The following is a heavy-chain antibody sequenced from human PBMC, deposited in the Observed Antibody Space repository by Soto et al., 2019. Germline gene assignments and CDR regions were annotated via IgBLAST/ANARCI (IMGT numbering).Heavy chain of an antibody. Sequence: QVQLVESGGGVVQPGTSLRLACEASGFNFGAYGMHWVRQAPGKGLECVAVISHDGTKTYYSDSVKGRFTVSRDNSKNMLYVQMVSLRTDDTAVYSCAKDRRDGYTTCSRCYGVDVWGQGTTVTVSS. V-gene: IGHV3-30*18. CDR1: GFNFGAYG. D-gene: IGHD5-18*01. CDR3: AKDRRDGYTTCSRCYGVDV. CDR2: ISHDGTKT. J-gene: IGHJ6*02.